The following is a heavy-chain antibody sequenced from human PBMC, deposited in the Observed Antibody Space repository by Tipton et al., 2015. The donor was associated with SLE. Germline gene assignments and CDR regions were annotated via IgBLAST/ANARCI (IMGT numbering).Heavy chain of an antibody. CDR1: RYIFTNYA. Sequence: QLVQSGSELKKPGASVKVSCKASRYIFTNYAMNWVRQAPGQGLEWMGWINTNTGNPTYAQGFTGRFVFSLDTSVSTAYLLISSRKAEDTAVYYCARRGSSSWYEGGGFDYWGQGTLVTVSS. CDR2: INTNTGNP. CDR3: ARRGSSSWYEGGGFDY. V-gene: IGHV7-4-1*02. D-gene: IGHD6-13*01. J-gene: IGHJ4*02.